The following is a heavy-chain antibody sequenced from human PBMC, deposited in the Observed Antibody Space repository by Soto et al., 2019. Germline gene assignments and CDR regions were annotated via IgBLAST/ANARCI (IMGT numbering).Heavy chain of an antibody. CDR1: GFTFSSYA. J-gene: IGHJ6*02. D-gene: IGHD3-3*01. Sequence: LRLSCSASGFTFSSYAMSWVRQAPGKGLEWVSAISGSGGSTYYADSVKGRFTISRDNSKNTLYLQMNSLRAEDTAVYYCAKGDFWSGYYTGIEYYGMDVWGQGTTVTVSS. V-gene: IGHV3-23*01. CDR3: AKGDFWSGYYTGIEYYGMDV. CDR2: ISGSGGST.